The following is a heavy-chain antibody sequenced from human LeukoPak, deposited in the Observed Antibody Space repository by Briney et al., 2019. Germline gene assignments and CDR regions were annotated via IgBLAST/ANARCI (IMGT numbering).Heavy chain of an antibody. CDR2: IYYSGST. D-gene: IGHD5-18*01. CDR3: ARQGDTAMVTLDWHYFDY. CDR1: GGSISSYY. J-gene: IGHJ4*02. Sequence: PSETLSLTCTVSGGSISSYYWSWIRQPPGKGLEWIGYIYYSGSTNYNPSLKSRVTISVDTSKNQFSLKLSSVTAADTAVYYCARQGDTAMVTLDWHYFDYWGQGTLVTVSS. V-gene: IGHV4-59*08.